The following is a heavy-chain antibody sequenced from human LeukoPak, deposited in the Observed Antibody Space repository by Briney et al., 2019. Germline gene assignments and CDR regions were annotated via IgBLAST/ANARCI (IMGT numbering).Heavy chain of an antibody. CDR1: GGSISSSSYY. V-gene: IGHV4-39*01. J-gene: IGHJ4*02. CDR2: IYYSGST. Sequence: PSETLSLTCGVSGGSISSSSYYWGWIRQPPGKGLEWVGTIYYSGSTYYNPSPKSRVTISVDTSKNQVPLKLSSVTAADTAVYYCARQGWSSASGYYFDYWGQGTLVTVSS. D-gene: IGHD6-19*01. CDR3: ARQGWSSASGYYFDY.